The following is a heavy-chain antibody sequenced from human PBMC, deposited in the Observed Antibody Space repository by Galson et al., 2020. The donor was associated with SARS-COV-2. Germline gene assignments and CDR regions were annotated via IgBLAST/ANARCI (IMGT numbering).Heavy chain of an antibody. D-gene: IGHD4-4*01. CDR2: INPYSGDT. V-gene: IGHV1-2*02. J-gene: IGHJ4*02. Sequence: ASVKVSCKASGYTFTGYYMHWVRQAPGQGLEWLGCINPYSGDTNYGQKFQGRVTMTRDTSISTAYMELSRLRSNDTAVYFCARRGAMTTLTTWDYWGQGTLVTVSS. CDR3: ARRGAMTTLTTWDY. CDR1: GYTFTGYY.